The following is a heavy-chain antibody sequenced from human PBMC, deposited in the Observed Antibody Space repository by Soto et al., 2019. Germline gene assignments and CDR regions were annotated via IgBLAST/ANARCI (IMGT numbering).Heavy chain of an antibody. D-gene: IGHD3-3*01. CDR2: ITPDSGDT. CDR3: AIDRVGFAVVTPAH. Sequence: QVQLVQSGAEVKKSGASVKVSCKASGYTFTDYHMHWVRQAPGQGLEWMGWITPDSGDTKYAQKFQGRVTMTRDTSISTVYWELTNLTSDDTAVYFCAIDRVGFAVVTPAHWGQGTLVSVSS. J-gene: IGHJ4*02. CDR1: GYTFTDYH. V-gene: IGHV1-2*02.